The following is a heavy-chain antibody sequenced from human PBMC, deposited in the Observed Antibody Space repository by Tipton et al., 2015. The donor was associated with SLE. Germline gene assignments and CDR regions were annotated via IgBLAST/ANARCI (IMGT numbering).Heavy chain of an antibody. CDR2: VCNSGST. CDR1: GASVGTYC. Sequence: TLSLTCIVSGASVGTYCWNWLRQSPGKGLEWIGCVCNSGSTNYSPSLESRGTISVDTSKHQFSLELTSVTAADTAVYYCARDKTPLGDPGDWYFDLWGRGTLVIVSS. J-gene: IGHJ2*01. V-gene: IGHV4-4*08. CDR3: ARDKTPLGDPGDWYFDL. D-gene: IGHD3-16*01.